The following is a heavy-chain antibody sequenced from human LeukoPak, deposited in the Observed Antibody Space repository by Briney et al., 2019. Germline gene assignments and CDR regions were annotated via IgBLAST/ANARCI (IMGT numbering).Heavy chain of an antibody. CDR1: GYSFTSYW. CDR3: ARRGVGATSLDY. Sequence: GESLKISCKGSGYSFTSYWISWVRQMPGKGLEWMGRIDPSDSYTNYSPSFQGHVTISADKSISTAYLQWSSLKASDTAMYYCARRGVGATSLDYWGQGTLVTVSS. CDR2: IDPSDSYT. D-gene: IGHD1-26*01. J-gene: IGHJ4*02. V-gene: IGHV5-10-1*01.